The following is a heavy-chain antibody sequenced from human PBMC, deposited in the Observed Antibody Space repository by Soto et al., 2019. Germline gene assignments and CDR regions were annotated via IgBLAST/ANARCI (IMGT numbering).Heavy chain of an antibody. D-gene: IGHD6-19*01. Sequence: EVQLVESGGGLIQPGGSLRLSCAASGFTVSSNYMSWVRQAPGKGLEWVSVIYSGGSTDYADPVKGRFTISRDNSKNTLYLQMNSLRAEDTAVYYCARDKGSSGWYEVSGMDVWGQGTTVTVSS. CDR1: GFTVSSNY. CDR3: ARDKGSSGWYEVSGMDV. V-gene: IGHV3-53*01. CDR2: IYSGGST. J-gene: IGHJ6*02.